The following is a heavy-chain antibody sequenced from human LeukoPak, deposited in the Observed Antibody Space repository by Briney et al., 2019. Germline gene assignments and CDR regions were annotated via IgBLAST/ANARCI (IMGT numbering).Heavy chain of an antibody. CDR2: ISAYNGNT. CDR3: ARDGPGYSGYDYWFDP. J-gene: IGHJ5*02. CDR1: GYTFTSYG. D-gene: IGHD5-12*01. V-gene: IGHV1-18*01. Sequence: ASVKVSCKASGYTFTSYGISWVRQAPGQGLEWMGWISAYNGNTNYAQKLQGRVTMTTDTSTSTAYMELRSLRSDDTAVYYCARDGPGYSGYDYWFDPWGQGTLVTVSS.